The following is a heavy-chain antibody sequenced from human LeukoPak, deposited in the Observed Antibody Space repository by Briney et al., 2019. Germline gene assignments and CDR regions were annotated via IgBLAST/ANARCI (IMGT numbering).Heavy chain of an antibody. CDR1: GGTFSSYA. V-gene: IGHV1-69*13. CDR3: ARDLWSGYYGTD. Sequence: GASVKVSCKASGGTFSSYAISWVRQAPGQGLEWMGGIIPIFGTANYAQKFQGRVTITADESTSTAYMELSSLRSEDTAVYYCARDLWSGYYGTDWGQGTLVTVSS. D-gene: IGHD3-3*01. CDR2: IIPIFGTA. J-gene: IGHJ4*02.